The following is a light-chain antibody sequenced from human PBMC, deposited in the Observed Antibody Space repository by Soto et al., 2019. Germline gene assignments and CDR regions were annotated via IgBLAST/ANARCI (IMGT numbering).Light chain of an antibody. CDR1: RSNIGSNT. Sequence: QSVLTQPPSASGTPGQRVTISCSGSRSNIGSNTVNWYQQLPGTAPKLLIYSNNQRPSGVPDRFSGSKSGTSASLAISGLRSEDEADYYCAAWDHSLNGGVFGGGTKVTVL. CDR2: SNN. V-gene: IGLV1-44*01. CDR3: AAWDHSLNGGV. J-gene: IGLJ3*02.